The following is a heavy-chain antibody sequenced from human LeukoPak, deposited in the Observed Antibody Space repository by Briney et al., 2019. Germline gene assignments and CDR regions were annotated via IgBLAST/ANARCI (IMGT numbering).Heavy chain of an antibody. CDR1: GFSFSSYV. D-gene: IGHD3-10*01. CDR2: ISGGGGST. J-gene: IGHJ4*02. V-gene: IGHV3-23*01. Sequence: GGSLRLSCVASGFSFSSYVMNWVRQAPGTGLEWVSGISGGGGSTYYADSVKGRFTISRDNSKNTLFLQVDRLRAEDTAVYYCAKPVIYGSEQSNYWGRGTLVTVSS. CDR3: AKPVIYGSEQSNY.